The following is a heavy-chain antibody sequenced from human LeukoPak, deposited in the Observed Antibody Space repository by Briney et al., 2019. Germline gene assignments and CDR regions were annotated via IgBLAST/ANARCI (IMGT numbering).Heavy chain of an antibody. D-gene: IGHD2-2*01. J-gene: IGHJ4*02. Sequence: SETLSLTCTVSGGSISSNYWSWIRQPPGKGLEWTGYIYYNGNTNYNPSLNSRVTISVDTSKNQFSLKLSSVSAADTAVYYCARLPSQYHDYWGQGTLVTVSS. V-gene: IGHV4-59*08. CDR2: IYYNGNT. CDR1: GGSISSNY. CDR3: ARLPSQYHDY.